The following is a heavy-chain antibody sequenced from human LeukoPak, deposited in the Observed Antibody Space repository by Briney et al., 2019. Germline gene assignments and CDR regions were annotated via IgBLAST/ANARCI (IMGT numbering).Heavy chain of an antibody. Sequence: ASVKVSCKASGYTFTSHWMHWVRQAPGQGLEWMGVINPSGGTTHYSPNFQGRITMTRDASTSTDYMELSSLRSEDTAVYYCARDQGSLTMIMAYFQHWGQGTLVTVSS. J-gene: IGHJ1*01. CDR2: INPSGGTT. V-gene: IGHV1-46*01. D-gene: IGHD3-22*01. CDR1: GYTFTSHW. CDR3: ARDQGSLTMIMAYFQH.